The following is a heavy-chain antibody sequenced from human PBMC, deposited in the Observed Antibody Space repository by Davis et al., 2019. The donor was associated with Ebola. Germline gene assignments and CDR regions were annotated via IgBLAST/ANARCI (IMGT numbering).Heavy chain of an antibody. V-gene: IGHV1-3*01. CDR2: INAGNGNT. D-gene: IGHD3-10*01. CDR3: ARPYYYGPNPTYGMDV. Sequence: ASVKVSCKASGYTFTSYAMHWVRQAPGQRLEWMGWINAGNGNTKYSQKFQGGVTITRDTSASTAYMELSSLRSEDTAVYYCARPYYYGPNPTYGMDVWGQGTTVTVSS. J-gene: IGHJ6*02. CDR1: GYTFTSYA.